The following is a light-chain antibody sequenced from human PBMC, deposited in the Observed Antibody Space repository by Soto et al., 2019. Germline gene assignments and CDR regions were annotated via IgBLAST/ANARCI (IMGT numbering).Light chain of an antibody. Sequence: QSVLTQPASVSGSPGQSITISCTGTSSDVGGYNYVSWYQQHPGKAPKLMIYDVSNRPSGVSIRFSGSKSGNTASLTISGLQAEDEADYYCSSYTSSSNSYVFGTGTKTTVL. CDR2: DVS. J-gene: IGLJ1*01. CDR1: SSDVGGYNY. V-gene: IGLV2-14*01. CDR3: SSYTSSSNSYV.